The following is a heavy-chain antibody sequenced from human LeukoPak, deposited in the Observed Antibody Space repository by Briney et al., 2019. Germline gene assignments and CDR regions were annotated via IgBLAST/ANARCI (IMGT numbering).Heavy chain of an antibody. CDR2: INHSGST. CDR1: GGSFSGYY. D-gene: IGHD3-16*02. CDR3: ARRIMITFGGVIVKYYFDY. V-gene: IGHV4-34*01. Sequence: SETLSLTCAVYGGSFSGYYWSWIRQPPGKGLEGIGEINHSGSTNYNPSLKSRVTISVDTSKNQFSLKLSSVTAADTAVYYCARRIMITFGGVIVKYYFDYWGQGTLVTVSS. J-gene: IGHJ4*02.